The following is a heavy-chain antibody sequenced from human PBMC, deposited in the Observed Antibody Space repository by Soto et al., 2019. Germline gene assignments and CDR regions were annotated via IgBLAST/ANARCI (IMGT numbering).Heavy chain of an antibody. D-gene: IGHD5-18*01. V-gene: IGHV3-23*01. CDR2: ISGSGGST. CDR1: GFTFSSYA. Sequence: EVQLLESGGGLVQPGGSLRLSCAASGFTFSSYAMSWVRQAPGKGLEWVSAISGSGGSTYYADSVKGRFTISRDNSKNTLYLQMNSLRAEDTAVYYCAKDRLGYSYGPDYFDYWGQGTLVTVSS. CDR3: AKDRLGYSYGPDYFDY. J-gene: IGHJ4*02.